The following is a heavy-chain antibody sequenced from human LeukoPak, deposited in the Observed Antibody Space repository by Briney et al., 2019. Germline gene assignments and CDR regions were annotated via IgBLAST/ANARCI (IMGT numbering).Heavy chain of an antibody. CDR3: SVVVPAATADAFDI. J-gene: IGHJ3*02. Sequence: ASVKVSCKASGYTFTSYAMHWVRQAPGQRLEWMGWINAGNGNTKYSQKFQGRVTITRDTSASTAYMELSSLRSEDTAVYYCSVVVPAATADAFDIWGQGTMVTVSS. D-gene: IGHD2-2*01. CDR1: GYTFTSYA. V-gene: IGHV1-3*01. CDR2: INAGNGNT.